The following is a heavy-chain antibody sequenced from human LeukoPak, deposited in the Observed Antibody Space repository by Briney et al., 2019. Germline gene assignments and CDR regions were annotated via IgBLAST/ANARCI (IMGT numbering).Heavy chain of an antibody. Sequence: PSETLSLTCTVSGGSISISYWSWIRQPPGKGLEWIGYIFHSGSTNYNPSLKSRVTISLDTSKNQSSLKLSSVSAADTAVYYCARLNYDISTGHIGWFDPWGQGTTVIVSS. CDR2: IFHSGST. CDR1: GGSISISY. J-gene: IGHJ5*02. D-gene: IGHD3-9*01. V-gene: IGHV4-59*01. CDR3: ARLNYDISTGHIGWFDP.